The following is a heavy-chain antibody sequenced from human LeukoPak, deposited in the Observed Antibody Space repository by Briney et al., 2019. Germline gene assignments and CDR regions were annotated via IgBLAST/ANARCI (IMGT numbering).Heavy chain of an antibody. CDR1: GFTFSSYA. D-gene: IGHD3-3*01. CDR2: ISGSGGST. CDR3: AKDSKYDFWSGYFRGDAFDI. V-gene: IGHV3-23*01. J-gene: IGHJ3*02. Sequence: GGSLRLSCAASGFTFSSYAMSWVRQAPGKGLEWVSAISGSGGSTYYADSVKGRFTISRDNSKNTLYLQMNSLRAEDTAVYYCAKDSKYDFWSGYFRGDAFDIWGQGTMVTVSS.